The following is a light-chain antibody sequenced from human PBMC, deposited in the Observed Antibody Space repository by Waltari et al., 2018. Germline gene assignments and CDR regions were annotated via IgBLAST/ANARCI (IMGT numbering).Light chain of an antibody. CDR1: SSNTGNNY. CDR3: AAWDDSLSSLV. J-gene: IGLJ3*02. V-gene: IGLV1-47*01. Sequence: QSVLTQPPSASGTPGQRVTISCSGSSSNTGNNYVSWYQHLPGAAPKLLIFKNNQRPAGVPDRFSDSKSGTSASLAISGLRSEDEADYYCAAWDDSLSSLVFGGGTKLSVL. CDR2: KNN.